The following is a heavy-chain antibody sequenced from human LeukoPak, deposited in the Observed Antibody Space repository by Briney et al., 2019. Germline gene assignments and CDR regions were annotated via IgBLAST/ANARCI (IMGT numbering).Heavy chain of an antibody. Sequence: GGSLRLSCAASGFTFKTHAMSWVRQAPGKVLEWVSSISSSGASTYYAKSVKGQFTISRDNAKNSLYLQMNSLRAEDTAVFYCARGGARSSSCYYYGMDVWGLGTTVTVSS. J-gene: IGHJ6*02. V-gene: IGHV3-23*01. D-gene: IGHD6-13*01. CDR2: ISSSGAST. CDR3: ARGGARSSSCYYYGMDV. CDR1: GFTFKTHA.